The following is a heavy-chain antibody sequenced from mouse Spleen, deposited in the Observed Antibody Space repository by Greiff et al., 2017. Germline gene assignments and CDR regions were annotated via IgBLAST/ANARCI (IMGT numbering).Heavy chain of an antibody. D-gene: IGHD1-1*01. Sequence: EVKLMESGGGLVKPGGSLKLSCAASGFTFSSYAMSWVRQTPEKRLEWVATISSGGSYTYYPDSVKGRFPISRDNAKNTLYLQMSSLRSEDTAMYYCARQRDYGSSYGYWYFDVWGAGTTVTVSS. CDR1: GFTFSSYA. V-gene: IGHV5-9-3*01. J-gene: IGHJ1*01. CDR2: ISSGGSYT. CDR3: ARQRDYGSSYGYWYFDV.